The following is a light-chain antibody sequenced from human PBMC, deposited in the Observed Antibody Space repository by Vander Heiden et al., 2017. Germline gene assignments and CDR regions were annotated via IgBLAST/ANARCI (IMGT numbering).Light chain of an antibody. CDR3: QQYYSSPRT. Sequence: DFVITRSPDSLAVSLGEWATIKCKSCQCVLYSSNNKNSLAWYQQRPGQPPRLLFYWASIRQPGVPDRFSGSGSGTDFTLTISSLQAEDAAVYYCQQYYSSPRTFGQGTKVEIK. J-gene: IGKJ1*01. CDR1: QCVLYSSNNKNS. CDR2: WAS. V-gene: IGKV4-1*01.